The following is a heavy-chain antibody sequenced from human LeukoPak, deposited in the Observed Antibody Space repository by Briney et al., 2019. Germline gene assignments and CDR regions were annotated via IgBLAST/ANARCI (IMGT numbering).Heavy chain of an antibody. CDR1: GGSISNTTYL. J-gene: IGHJ4*02. CDR2: INHSGST. V-gene: IGHV4-39*07. Sequence: SETLSLTCTVSGGSISNTTYLWGWIRQSPEKGLEWIGEINHSGSTNYNPSLKSRVTISVDTSKNQFSLKLSSVTAADTAVYYCARGGGLVLYWGQGTLVTVSS. CDR3: ARGGGLVLY. D-gene: IGHD6-19*01.